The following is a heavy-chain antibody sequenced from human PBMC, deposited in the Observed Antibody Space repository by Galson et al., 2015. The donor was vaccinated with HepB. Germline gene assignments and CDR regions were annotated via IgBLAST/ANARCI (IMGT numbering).Heavy chain of an antibody. V-gene: IGHV3-33*01. D-gene: IGHD5-12*01. Sequence: SLRLSCAASGFTCSKHDMHWVRQAPGKGLEWVAVISYDGINRYYKDSLRGRFIIARDNSKNTLSLQMSSLRVDDTAVYYCVRGRGGDTVVTTDYEMDVWGQGTTVTVSS. CDR1: GFTCSKHD. J-gene: IGHJ6*02. CDR3: VRGRGGDTVVTTDYEMDV. CDR2: ISYDGINR.